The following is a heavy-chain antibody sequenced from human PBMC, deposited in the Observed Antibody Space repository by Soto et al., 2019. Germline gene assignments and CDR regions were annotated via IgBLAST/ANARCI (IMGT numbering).Heavy chain of an antibody. J-gene: IGHJ6*03. V-gene: IGHV3-23*01. CDR1: GFTFSSYA. CDR2: ISGSGGRT. CDR3: AKSCDWYFCFMDV. Sequence: EVQLLESGGGLIQPGGSLRLSCAASGFTFSSYAMSWVRQAPGKGREWVSAISGSGGRTYYADSVKGRFTISRDDSKNTLYLQMNSLRAEDTALYYCAKSCDWYFCFMDVWGKGTTVTVSS. D-gene: IGHD3-9*01.